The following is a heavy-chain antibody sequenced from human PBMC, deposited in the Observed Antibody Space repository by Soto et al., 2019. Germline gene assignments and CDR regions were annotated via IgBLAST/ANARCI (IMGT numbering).Heavy chain of an antibody. CDR1: GFTFSSYG. D-gene: IGHD3-10*01. Sequence: GGSLRLSCAASGFTFSSYGMHWVRQAPGKGLEWVGHIKSNADGGATDYAAPVKGRFTVSRDDSRNTLYLQLNSLKTEDTAVYYCTTAPFSFITLPGTSFLIGMDVWGQGTTVTVSS. CDR3: TTAPFSFITLPGTSFLIGMDV. CDR2: IKSNADGGAT. V-gene: IGHV3-15*01. J-gene: IGHJ6*02.